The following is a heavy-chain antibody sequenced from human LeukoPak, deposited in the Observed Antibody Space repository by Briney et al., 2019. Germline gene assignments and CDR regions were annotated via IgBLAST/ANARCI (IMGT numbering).Heavy chain of an antibody. CDR2: ITSGFTP. CDR1: GLTFSDYA. V-gene: IGHV3-23*01. CDR3: ARGRGYTSSAYDY. J-gene: IGHJ4*02. D-gene: IGHD6-19*01. Sequence: GGSLRLSCAASGLTFSDYAMSWFRQAPGKGLEWVSGITSGFTPHYADSVKGRFTISRDYSTNTLFLQINSLRADDTAFYYCARGRGYTSSAYDYWGQGTLVTVSS.